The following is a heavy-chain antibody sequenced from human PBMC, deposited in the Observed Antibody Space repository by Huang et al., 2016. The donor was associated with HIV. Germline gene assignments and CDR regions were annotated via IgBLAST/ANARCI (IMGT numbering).Heavy chain of an antibody. V-gene: IGHV1-69*13. CDR2: TFPRYGKP. D-gene: IGHD3-10*01. CDR1: GKTFSGSA. J-gene: IGHJ6*02. Sequence: QLVQSGTQVKKPGSSVNVSCKASGKTFSGSAISWVRQAPVQRLEWMGGTFPRYGKPQYAQTFQGRVTITADESMTTAYMELSSLTSKDTAVYFCAAKIGSGGYFISRGPRSNYYTLDVWGQGTTVVVSS. CDR3: AAKIGSGGYFISRGPRSNYYTLDV.